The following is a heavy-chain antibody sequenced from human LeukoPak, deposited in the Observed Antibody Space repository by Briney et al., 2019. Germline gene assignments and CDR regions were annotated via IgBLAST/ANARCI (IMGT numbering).Heavy chain of an antibody. D-gene: IGHD3-10*01. J-gene: IGHJ6*02. CDR2: MNPNSGNT. Sequence: GASVKVSCKASGYTFTSYDINWVRQATGQGLEWMGWMNPNSGNTGYAQKFQGRVTITRNTSISTAYMELSSLRSEDTAVYYCARGSGSYYYYYYGMDVWGQGTTVTVSS. CDR1: GYTFTSYD. V-gene: IGHV1-8*01. CDR3: ARGSGSYYYYYYGMDV.